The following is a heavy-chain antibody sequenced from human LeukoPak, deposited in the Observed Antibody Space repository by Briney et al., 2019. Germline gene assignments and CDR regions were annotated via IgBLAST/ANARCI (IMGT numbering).Heavy chain of an antibody. CDR1: GFTFSNSY. Sequence: GGSLRLSCAASGFTFSNSYMTWVRQAPGKGVEWVAYISGSGHDINYSDSVKGRFTISRDNAKNSLYLQMSSLRVEDTAVYYCTRDPRHFDSCGQGTLVTVSS. CDR2: ISGSGHDI. D-gene: IGHD6-6*01. V-gene: IGHV3-11*04. J-gene: IGHJ5*01. CDR3: TRDPRHFDS.